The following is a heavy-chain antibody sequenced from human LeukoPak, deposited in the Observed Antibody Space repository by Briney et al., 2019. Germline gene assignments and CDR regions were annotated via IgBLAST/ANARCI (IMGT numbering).Heavy chain of an antibody. V-gene: IGHV4-39*01. J-gene: IGHJ3*02. D-gene: IGHD3-10*01. Sequence: SETLSLTCTVSGGSISSSSYYWGWIRQPPGKGLEWIGSIYYSGSTYYNPSLKSRVTISVDTSKNQFSLKLSSVTAADTAVYYCASFGMMGRARAFDIWGQGTMVTVSS. CDR1: GGSISSSSYY. CDR2: IYYSGST. CDR3: ASFGMMGRARAFDI.